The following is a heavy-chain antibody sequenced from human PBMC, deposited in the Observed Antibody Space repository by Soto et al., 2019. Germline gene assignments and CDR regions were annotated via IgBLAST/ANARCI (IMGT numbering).Heavy chain of an antibody. V-gene: IGHV4-39*01. Sequence: SETLCLTCTVSGGSISSSTYYWGWIRQPPGKGLEWIGSIYYSGSAYYNPSLKSRVTISVDTSKSQFSLKLSSVTAADTAVYYCARSPYYYGSGEFDYWGQGTLVTVSS. D-gene: IGHD3-10*01. CDR2: IYYSGSA. CDR1: GGSISSSTYY. CDR3: ARSPYYYGSGEFDY. J-gene: IGHJ4*02.